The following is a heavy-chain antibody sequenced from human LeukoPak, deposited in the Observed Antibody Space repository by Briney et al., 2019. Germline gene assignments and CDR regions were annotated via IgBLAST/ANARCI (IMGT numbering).Heavy chain of an antibody. J-gene: IGHJ5*02. Sequence: PGGSLRLSCAASGFTFSDYSMNWVRQAPGKGLEWVSYISFSVNTKYYGDSVKGRFTISRDNAKNSLYLQMNSLRAEDTAVYYCARVLSGSWDWFDPWGQGTLVTVSS. CDR3: ARVLSGSWDWFDP. V-gene: IGHV3-48*04. CDR1: GFTFSDYS. CDR2: ISFSVNTK. D-gene: IGHD3-22*01.